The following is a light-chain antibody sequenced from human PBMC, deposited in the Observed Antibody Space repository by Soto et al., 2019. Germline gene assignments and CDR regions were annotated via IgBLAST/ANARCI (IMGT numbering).Light chain of an antibody. J-gene: IGKJ4*01. Sequence: AIQITPSPSSLSVSVGDRVTLPLRASQGIRHDLGWYQQKPGKAPELLIYAASILQSGVPSRFSGSGSGTDFTLTITSLQPEDFAIYYCLQDYTYPRTFGGGTKVDIK. CDR2: AAS. CDR3: LQDYTYPRT. CDR1: QGIRHD. V-gene: IGKV1-6*01.